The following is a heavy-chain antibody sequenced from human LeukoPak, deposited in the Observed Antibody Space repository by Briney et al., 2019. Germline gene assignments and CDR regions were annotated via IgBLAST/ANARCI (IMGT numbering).Heavy chain of an antibody. CDR3: AKMEGEGVLDY. D-gene: IGHD3-16*01. Sequence: PGGSLRLSCAASGFTFSSYGMHWVRQAPGKGLEWVAVISYDGSNKYYADSVRGRFTISRDNSKNTLYLQMNSLRAEDTAVYYCAKMEGEGVLDYWGQGTLVTVSS. V-gene: IGHV3-30*18. CDR1: GFTFSSYG. J-gene: IGHJ4*02. CDR2: ISYDGSNK.